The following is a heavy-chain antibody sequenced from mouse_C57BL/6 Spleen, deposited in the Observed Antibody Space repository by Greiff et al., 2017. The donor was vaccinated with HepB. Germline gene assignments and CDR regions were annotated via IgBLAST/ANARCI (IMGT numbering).Heavy chain of an antibody. CDR2: IYPGNSDT. CDR1: GYTFTSYW. CDR3: TREDYYGSSPSFAY. D-gene: IGHD1-1*01. J-gene: IGHJ3*01. Sequence: VQLQQSGTVLARPGASVKMSCKTSGYTFTSYWMHWVKQRPGQGLEWIGAIYPGNSDTSYNQKFKGKAKLTAVTSASTAYMELSSLTNEDSAVYYCTREDYYGSSPSFAYWGQGTLVTVSA. V-gene: IGHV1-5*01.